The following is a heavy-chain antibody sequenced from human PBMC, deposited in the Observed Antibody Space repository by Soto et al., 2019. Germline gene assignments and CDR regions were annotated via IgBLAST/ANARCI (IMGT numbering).Heavy chain of an antibody. Sequence: PGGSLRLSCAASGLTFSNYAMSWVRQAPGKGLEWVSSIGGSGGITYYTDSVKGRFTISRDNSKNTLYLQMNSLRAEDTAVYYCAKLIVAGGTGYWGQGTLVTVSS. CDR2: IGGSGGIT. J-gene: IGHJ4*02. CDR3: AKLIVAGGTGY. CDR1: GLTFSNYA. D-gene: IGHD6-13*01. V-gene: IGHV3-23*01.